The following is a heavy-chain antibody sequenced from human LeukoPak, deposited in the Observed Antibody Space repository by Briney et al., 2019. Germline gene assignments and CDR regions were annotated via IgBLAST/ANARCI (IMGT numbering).Heavy chain of an antibody. CDR3: ARDLGSGWYGGDFDY. D-gene: IGHD6-19*01. J-gene: IGHJ4*02. Sequence: GSLKLSCGGSGITLRWYSMDLVRQAPGKGLGWVLSISSSSSYIYYADSVKGRFTISRDNAKNSLYLQMNSLRAEDTAVYYCARDLGSGWYGGDFDYWGQGTLVTVSS. CDR2: ISSSSSYI. V-gene: IGHV3-21*01. CDR1: GITLRWYS.